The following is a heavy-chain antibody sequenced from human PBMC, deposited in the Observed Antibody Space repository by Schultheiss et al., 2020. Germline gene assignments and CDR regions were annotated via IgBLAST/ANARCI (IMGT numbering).Heavy chain of an antibody. D-gene: IGHD2-2*01. CDR1: GFTFSAYW. CDR3: AKDRCSSDNCLLGMDV. J-gene: IGHJ6*02. CDR2: INTDGTTT. Sequence: GGSLRLSCAASGFTFSAYWMHWVRQGPGKGLVWVSTINTDGTTTRYADSVRGRFTISRDNAKNTLSLQVNSLRAEDTAVYYCAKDRCSSDNCLLGMDVWGQGTTVTGSS. V-gene: IGHV3-74*01.